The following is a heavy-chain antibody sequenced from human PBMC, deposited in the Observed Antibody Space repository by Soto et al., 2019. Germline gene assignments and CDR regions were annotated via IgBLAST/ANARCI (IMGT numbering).Heavy chain of an antibody. CDR1: GFTFTSSA. D-gene: IGHD6-13*01. V-gene: IGHV1-58*01. Sequence: SVKVSCKASGFTFTSSAVQWVRQARGQRLEWIGWIVVGSGNTNYAQKFQERVTITRDMSTSTAYMELSSLRSEDTAVYYCAAVGPYIMAAAGTGINYYYGMDVWGQGTTVTVSS. CDR2: IVVGSGNT. CDR3: AAVGPYIMAAAGTGINYYYGMDV. J-gene: IGHJ6*02.